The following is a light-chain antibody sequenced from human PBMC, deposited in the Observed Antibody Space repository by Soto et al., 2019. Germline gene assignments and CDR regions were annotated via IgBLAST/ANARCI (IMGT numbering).Light chain of an antibody. Sequence: DIQMTQSPSTLSASVGDRVTITCRASQSITSWLAWYQQKPGKAPKLLIYDASSLERGVPSRFRGSGSGREFTLTISSLQTDDFATYDYQQNNLDASFGQGTKLETK. J-gene: IGKJ2*03. CDR1: QSITSW. V-gene: IGKV1-5*01. CDR3: QQNNLDAS. CDR2: DAS.